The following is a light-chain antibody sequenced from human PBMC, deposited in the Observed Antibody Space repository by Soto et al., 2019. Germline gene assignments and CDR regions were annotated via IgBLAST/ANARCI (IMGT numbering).Light chain of an antibody. V-gene: IGKV3-15*01. CDR1: QSVSSN. CDR3: QQYNNWPPWT. CDR2: GAS. J-gene: IGKJ1*01. Sequence: EIVMTQSPATLSVSPGERATLFCRASQSVSSNLAWYQQKPGQAPRFLIYGASSRATGIPARFSGGGSGTEFTLTISSLQSEDFAVYYCQQYNNWPPWTFGQGTKVDIK.